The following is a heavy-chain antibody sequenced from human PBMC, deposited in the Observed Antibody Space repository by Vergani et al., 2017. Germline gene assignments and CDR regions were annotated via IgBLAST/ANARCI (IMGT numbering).Heavy chain of an antibody. CDR2: IYYSGST. CDR1: GGSISSYY. J-gene: IGHJ5*02. V-gene: IGHV4-59*01. Sequence: QVQLQESGPGLVKPSETLSLTCTVSGGSISSYYWSWIRQPPGKGLEWIGYIYYSGSTNYNPSLKSRVTISVDTSKNQFSLKLSSVTAADTAVYYCARTVGVPAGTNWFDPWGQGTLVTVSS. D-gene: IGHD2-2*01. CDR3: ARTVGVPAGTNWFDP.